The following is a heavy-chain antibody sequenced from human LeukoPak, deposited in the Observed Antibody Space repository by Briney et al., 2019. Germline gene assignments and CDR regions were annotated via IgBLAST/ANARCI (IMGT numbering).Heavy chain of an antibody. D-gene: IGHD1-26*01. V-gene: IGHV4-34*01. CDR3: ARKDWEPNGLDR. J-gene: IGHJ5*02. Sequence: KPSETLSHTCAVYGGSFSGYYWSWMRQPPGKGLVWIGEINHSGSTNYNPSLKSRVTISVDTSKNQFSLKLSSVTATETAVYYCARKDWEPNGLDRWGQGTLVTVS. CDR2: INHSGST. CDR1: GGSFSGYY.